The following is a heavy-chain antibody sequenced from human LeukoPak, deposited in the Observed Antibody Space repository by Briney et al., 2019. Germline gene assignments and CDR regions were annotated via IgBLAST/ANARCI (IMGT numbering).Heavy chain of an antibody. J-gene: IGHJ4*02. CDR2: INWNGGST. D-gene: IGHD5-12*01. CDR3: ARVTYYDSLYYFDY. V-gene: IGHV3-20*04. CDR1: GFTFDDYG. Sequence: GGSLRLSCAASGFTFDDYGLSWVRQAPGKGLEWVSGINWNGGSTGYADFVKGRFTISRDNAKNSLYLQMNSLRAEDTALYYCARVTYYDSLYYFDYWGQGTLVTVSS.